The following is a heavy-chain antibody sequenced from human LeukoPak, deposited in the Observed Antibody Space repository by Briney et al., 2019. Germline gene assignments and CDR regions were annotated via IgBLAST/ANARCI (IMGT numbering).Heavy chain of an antibody. Sequence: SETLSLTCTVSGGSISSGSYYWSWIRQPAGKGLEWIGRIYTSGTTNYNPSLKSRVTISVDTSKNQFSLKLNSVTAADTAVYYCARGRFDGFDPWGQGTLVTVSS. J-gene: IGHJ5*02. D-gene: IGHD3-3*01. CDR1: GGSISSGSYY. CDR3: ARGRFDGFDP. V-gene: IGHV4-61*02. CDR2: IYTSGTT.